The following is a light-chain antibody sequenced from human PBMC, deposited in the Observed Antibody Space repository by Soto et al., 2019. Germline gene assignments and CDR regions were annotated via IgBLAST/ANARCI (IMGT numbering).Light chain of an antibody. CDR2: DVS. V-gene: IGLV2-14*01. Sequence: QSVLTQPASVSGSPGLSIAISCTGTSRDVGGYNSVSRYQQQPGKVPKLMIYDVSNRPSGVSNRFSGSKSGNTASLTISGLQAEDEGDSYCSSYTTGGSYVFGTGTKLTVL. CDR1: SRDVGGYNS. J-gene: IGLJ1*01. CDR3: SSYTTGGSYV.